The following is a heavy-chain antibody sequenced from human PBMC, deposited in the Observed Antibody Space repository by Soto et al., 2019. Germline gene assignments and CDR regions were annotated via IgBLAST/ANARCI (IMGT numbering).Heavy chain of an antibody. CDR2: IYWDDDK. J-gene: IGHJ4*02. V-gene: IGHV2-5*02. CDR1: GFSLSTNGVG. D-gene: IGHD6-19*01. Sequence: QITLKESGPTLVKPTQTLTLTCTFSGFSLSTNGVGVGWIRQSPGKALECLALIYWDDDKRYSPSLKSRRTITKDTSKNQVVRTLTNRVPVDTGTYYCARSRYIAVGGYFDYWGQGSLVTVSS. CDR3: ARSRYIAVGGYFDY.